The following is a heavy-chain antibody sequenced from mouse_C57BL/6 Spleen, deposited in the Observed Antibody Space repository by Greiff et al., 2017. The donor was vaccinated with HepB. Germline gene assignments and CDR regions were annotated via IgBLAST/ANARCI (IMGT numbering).Heavy chain of an antibody. CDR1: GFTFSDYG. V-gene: IGHV5-17*01. Sequence: EVKLQESGGGLVKPGGSLKLSCAASGFTFSDYGMHWVRQAPEKGLEWVAYISSGSSTIYYADTVKGRFTISRDNAKNTLFLQMTSLRSEDTAMYYCARRIEDAMDYWGQGTSVTVSS. CDR3: ARRIEDAMDY. CDR2: ISSGSSTI. J-gene: IGHJ4*01.